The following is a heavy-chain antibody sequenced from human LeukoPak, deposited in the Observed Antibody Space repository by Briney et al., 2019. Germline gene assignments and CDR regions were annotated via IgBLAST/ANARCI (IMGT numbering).Heavy chain of an antibody. CDR1: GFTFSSYA. D-gene: IGHD3-10*01. CDR3: AKFGGSSYYYYYMDV. Sequence: GGTLRLSCAASGFTFSSYAMSWVRQAPGKGLEWVSAISGSGGSTYYADSVKGRFTISRDNSKNTLYLQMNSLRAEDTAVYYCAKFGGSSYYYYYMDVWGKGTTVTVSS. V-gene: IGHV3-23*01. J-gene: IGHJ6*03. CDR2: ISGSGGST.